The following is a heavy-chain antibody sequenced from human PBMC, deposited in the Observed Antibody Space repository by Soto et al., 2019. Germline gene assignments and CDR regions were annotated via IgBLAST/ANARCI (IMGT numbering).Heavy chain of an antibody. D-gene: IGHD3-16*01. V-gene: IGHV4-34*02. CDR2: IHPSGDT. J-gene: IGHJ5*02. CDR1: SGAFSTYY. Sequence: QVQLQQWGAGLLKPSETLSLTCAVDSGAFSTYYCSWTRQPPGKGLEWIGEIHPSGDTDYNRSLSNRVTISRDTSTNQFSLKLTSVTAADTAVYFCSRGRDPLTGGRTWGQGTLVTVSS. CDR3: SRGRDPLTGGRT.